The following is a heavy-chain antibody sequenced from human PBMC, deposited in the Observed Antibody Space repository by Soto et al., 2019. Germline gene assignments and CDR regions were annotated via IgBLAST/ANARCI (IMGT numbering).Heavy chain of an antibody. CDR3: ARDYIAVAGSFDY. CDR1: GYTFTSYC. CDR2: VNPSGGST. V-gene: IGHV1-46*01. Sequence: QVQLVQSGAEVKKPGASVKVSCKASGYTFTSYCMHWVRQAPGQGREWMGIVNPSGGSTSYAQKFQGRVTMTRDTSTSTVYMELSSLRSEDTAVYYFARDYIAVAGSFDYWGQGTLVTVSS. D-gene: IGHD6-19*01. J-gene: IGHJ4*02.